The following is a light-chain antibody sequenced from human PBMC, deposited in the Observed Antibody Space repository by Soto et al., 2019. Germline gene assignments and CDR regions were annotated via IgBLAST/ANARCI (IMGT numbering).Light chain of an antibody. Sequence: ESVVTHWRDSQSYSPGARATLSFRASQSVRRYLAWYRQRPGQPPRLLIYDTSNRAAGIPARFSGSGFGTDFSLTINNLEPEDFAVYYCQQRNSWPITFGQGTRLEIK. J-gene: IGKJ5*01. V-gene: IGKV3-11*01. CDR3: QQRNSWPIT. CDR1: QSVRRY. CDR2: DTS.